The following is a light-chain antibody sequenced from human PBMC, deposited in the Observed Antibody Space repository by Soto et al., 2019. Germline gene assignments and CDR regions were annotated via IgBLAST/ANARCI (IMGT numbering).Light chain of an antibody. CDR1: QSVNDY. CDR3: QYRGRWPRT. CDR2: GAS. Sequence: EIVLTQSPATLSLSPGERATLSCRASQSVNDYLAWYQQKPGQAPRLLIYGASNRATGIPVRFSGSGSGTDFTLTISSLESEDFAVYYSQYRGRWPRTFGQGTKLEIK. J-gene: IGKJ2*01. V-gene: IGKV3-11*01.